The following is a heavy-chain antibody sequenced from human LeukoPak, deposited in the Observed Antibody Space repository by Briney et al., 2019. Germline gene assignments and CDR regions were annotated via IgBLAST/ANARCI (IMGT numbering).Heavy chain of an antibody. CDR2: IYYSGST. CDR1: GGSISSSNYY. D-gene: IGHD3-22*01. Sequence: SETLSLTCTVSGGSISSSNYYWGWIRQPPGKGLEWIGSIYYSGSTYYNPSLKSRFTISVDTSKNQFSLKLSAVTAADPAVYYCARQARNYFDAPYYFDYWGQGTLVTVSS. V-gene: IGHV4-39*01. J-gene: IGHJ4*02. CDR3: ARQARNYFDAPYYFDY.